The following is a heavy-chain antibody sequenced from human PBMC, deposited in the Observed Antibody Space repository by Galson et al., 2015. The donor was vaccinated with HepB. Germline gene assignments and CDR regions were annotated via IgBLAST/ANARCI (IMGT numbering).Heavy chain of an antibody. D-gene: IGHD6-19*01. CDR1: GFTFSSYG. V-gene: IGHV3-30*18. Sequence: SLRLSCAASGFTFSSYGMHWVRQAPGKGLEWVAVVSYDGSNKYYADSVKGRFTISRDNSKNTLYLQMNSLRAGDTAVYYCAKTPARYSSGWDGGQRHPGGGFDYWGQGTLVTVSS. CDR2: VSYDGSNK. CDR3: AKTPARYSSGWDGGQRHPGGGFDY. J-gene: IGHJ4*02.